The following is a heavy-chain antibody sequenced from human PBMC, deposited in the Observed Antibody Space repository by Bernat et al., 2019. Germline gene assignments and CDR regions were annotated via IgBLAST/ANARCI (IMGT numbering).Heavy chain of an antibody. CDR3: AKALVVVVPAAIEYYFDY. CDR1: GFTFNSYA. Sequence: EVQLLESGGGLVQPGGSLRLSCAASGFTFNSYAMTWVRQAPGKGLEWVSTITDDGDTSYYADSVKGRFTFSRDNSKDTLYLQMSSLRAEDTAVYYCAKALVVVVPAAIEYYFDYWGQGTLVTVSS. V-gene: IGHV3-23*01. D-gene: IGHD2-2*01. J-gene: IGHJ4*02. CDR2: ITDDGDTS.